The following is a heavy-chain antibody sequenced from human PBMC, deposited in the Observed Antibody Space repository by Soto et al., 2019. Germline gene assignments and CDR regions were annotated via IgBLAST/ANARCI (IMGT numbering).Heavy chain of an antibody. CDR3: ARGEVTTGVF. CDR2: INHSGSI. CDR1: GGSGGGYY. V-gene: IGHV4-34*01. J-gene: IGHJ4*02. D-gene: IGHD4-17*01. Sequence: SETLSLTCAVYGGSGGGYYWSWVRQPPGKGLEWIGEINHSGSITYAPSLKSRVTMSVDTSKNQFSLRLNSVTAADTAVYYCARGEVTTGVFWGQGTQVTVSS.